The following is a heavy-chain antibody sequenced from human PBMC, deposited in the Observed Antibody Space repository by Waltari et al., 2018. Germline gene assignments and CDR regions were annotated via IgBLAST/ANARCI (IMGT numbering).Heavy chain of an antibody. J-gene: IGHJ4*02. D-gene: IGHD1-1*01. Sequence: QVQLQKSGPGLVKPAEPLSLTCTVSGDSIRGYWWNWIRQPPGKGLGWIGYVSYGGSTNYNPSLKSRVTMLVDTPKNQVSLKLTSVTAADTAFYYCARSSAPYNSLESWGQGALVTVSS. CDR1: GDSIRGYW. CDR2: VSYGGST. V-gene: IGHV4-59*01. CDR3: ARSSAPYNSLES.